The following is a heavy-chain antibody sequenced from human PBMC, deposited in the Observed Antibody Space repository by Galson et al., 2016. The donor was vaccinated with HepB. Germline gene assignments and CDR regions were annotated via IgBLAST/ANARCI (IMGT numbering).Heavy chain of an antibody. D-gene: IGHD5-18*01. CDR2: VSYDASNK. V-gene: IGHV3-30-3*01. Sequence: SLRLSCAASGFPFSSYAMHWVRQAPGKGLEWVAVVSYDASNKYYADSVKGRFTISRDNSKNTLYLQMNSLRAEDTAVYYCAKDARGGYSYSYWDYWGQGTLVTVSS. CDR1: GFPFSSYA. J-gene: IGHJ4*02. CDR3: AKDARGGYSYSYWDY.